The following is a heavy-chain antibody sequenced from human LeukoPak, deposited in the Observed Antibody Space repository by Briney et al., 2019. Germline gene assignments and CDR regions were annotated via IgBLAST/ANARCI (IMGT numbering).Heavy chain of an antibody. V-gene: IGHV3-7*01. CDR3: ARPPLAGRLRYFGL. D-gene: IGHD3-9*01. CDR1: GFTFSNYW. Sequence: GGSLRLSCAASGFTFSNYWMSWVRQAPGKGLEWVANIKQGGSEKCYVDSVKGRFTISRDNAKNSLYLQMNSLRAEDTAAYYCARPPLAGRLRYFGLWGQGTLVTVSS. J-gene: IGHJ4*02. CDR2: IKQGGSEK.